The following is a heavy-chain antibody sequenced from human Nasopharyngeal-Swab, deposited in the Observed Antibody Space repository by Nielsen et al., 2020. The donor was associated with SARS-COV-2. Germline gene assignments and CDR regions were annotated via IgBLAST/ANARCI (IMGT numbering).Heavy chain of an antibody. Sequence: SETLSLTCTVSGGSISSYYWSWIRQPPGKGLEWIGYIYYSGSTNYNPSLKSRVTTSVDTSKNQFSLKLSSVTAADTAVYYCARYSGSYYWFDPWGQGTLVTVSS. V-gene: IGHV4-59*01. J-gene: IGHJ5*02. CDR3: ARYSGSYYWFDP. D-gene: IGHD1-26*01. CDR2: IYYSGST. CDR1: GGSISSYY.